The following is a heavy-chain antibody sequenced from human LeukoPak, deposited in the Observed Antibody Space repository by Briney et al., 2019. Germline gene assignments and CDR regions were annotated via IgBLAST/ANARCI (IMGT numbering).Heavy chain of an antibody. CDR2: IYPGDSDT. J-gene: IGHJ4*02. Sequence: SLKISCKGSGYSFTTYWIGWVRQMPGKGLEWMGIIYPGDSDTRYSPSFQGQVTISADKSISTAYLQWSSLEASDTAMYYCARLDIVVVPAATFDYWGQGTLVTVSS. CDR3: ARLDIVVVPAATFDY. V-gene: IGHV5-51*01. D-gene: IGHD2-2*01. CDR1: GYSFTTYW.